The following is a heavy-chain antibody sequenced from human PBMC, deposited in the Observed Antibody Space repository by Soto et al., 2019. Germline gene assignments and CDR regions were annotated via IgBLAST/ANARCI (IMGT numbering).Heavy chain of an antibody. Sequence: GGSLRLSCAASGFTFSSYSMNWVRQAPGKGLEWVSSISSSSSYIYYADSVKGRFTISRDNAKNSLYLQMNSLRAEDTAVYYCARDTLESWSGYSGPYYYYYMDVWGKGTTVTVSS. J-gene: IGHJ6*03. D-gene: IGHD3-3*01. V-gene: IGHV3-21*01. CDR3: ARDTLESWSGYSGPYYYYYMDV. CDR2: ISSSSSYI. CDR1: GFTFSSYS.